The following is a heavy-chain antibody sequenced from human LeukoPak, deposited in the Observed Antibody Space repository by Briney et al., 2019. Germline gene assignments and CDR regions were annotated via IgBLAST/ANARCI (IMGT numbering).Heavy chain of an antibody. CDR1: NGCFSNSY. J-gene: IGHJ4*02. Sequence: PSETLSLTCTVSNGCFSNSYWTWIRQSPGKGLEYIGYIYYSGSTYYNPSLKSRVSISVDPSKSQFSLKLTSVTAADTAVYYCATHPLLDYWGQGSLVTVSS. CDR2: IYYSGST. V-gene: IGHV4-59*08. CDR3: ATHPLLDY. D-gene: IGHD3-16*02.